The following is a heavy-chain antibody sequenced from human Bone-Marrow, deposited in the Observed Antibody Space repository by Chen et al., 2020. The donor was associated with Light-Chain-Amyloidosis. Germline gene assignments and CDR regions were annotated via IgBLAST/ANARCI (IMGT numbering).Heavy chain of an antibody. CDR3: AKEPSRHMVRGEPELDY. V-gene: IGHV3-30*02. CDR1: GFTFSSYG. D-gene: IGHD3-10*01. Sequence: GGGVVQPGGSLRLSCAASGFTFSSYGMHWVRKAPGKGREWVAFIRYDGSNKYYADSVKGRFTISRDNSKNTLYQQMNSLRAEETAVYCCAKEPSRHMVRGEPELDYWGQGTLVTVSS. CDR2: IRYDGSNK. J-gene: IGHJ4*02.